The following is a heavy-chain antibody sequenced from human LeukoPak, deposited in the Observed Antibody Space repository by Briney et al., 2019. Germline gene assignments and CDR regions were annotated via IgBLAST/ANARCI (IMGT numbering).Heavy chain of an antibody. D-gene: IGHD1-26*01. CDR1: GGTFSSYA. Sequence: GASVKVSFKASGGTFSSYAISWVRQAPGQGLEWMGGIIPIFGTANYAQKFQGRVTITAYESTSTAYMELSSLRSEDTAVYYCAIGPGSYYFDYWGQGTLVTVSS. CDR3: AIGPGSYYFDY. V-gene: IGHV1-69*13. J-gene: IGHJ4*02. CDR2: IIPIFGTA.